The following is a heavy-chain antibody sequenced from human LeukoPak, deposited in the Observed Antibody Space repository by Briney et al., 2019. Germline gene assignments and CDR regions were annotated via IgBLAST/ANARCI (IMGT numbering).Heavy chain of an antibody. D-gene: IGHD2-2*01. Sequence: GASVKVSCKASGYTFTSYDINGVRQATGQGPEWMGWMNPDSGNTGYAQKFQGRVTMTRNASISTAYMELSSLRSEDTAMYYCARGLHCSKANCRRGEWFDPWGQGTLVTVSS. CDR3: ARGLHCSKANCRRGEWFDP. CDR2: MNPDSGNT. CDR1: GYTFTSYD. V-gene: IGHV1-8*01. J-gene: IGHJ5*02.